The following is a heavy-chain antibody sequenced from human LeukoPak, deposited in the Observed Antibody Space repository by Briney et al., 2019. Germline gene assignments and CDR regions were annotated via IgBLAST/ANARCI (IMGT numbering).Heavy chain of an antibody. CDR1: GFTFSFNS. V-gene: IGHV3-74*01. CDR3: ARSNGFGMDV. Sequence: GGSLRRSCAASGFTFSFNSMHWVRQGPGKGLVWVSRIKRDGSGTTYADSVKGRVTISRDNAKNTLYLQMNSLRAEDTAVYYCARSNGFGMDVWGQGTTVTVSS. CDR2: IKRDGSGT. J-gene: IGHJ6*02. D-gene: IGHD2-8*01.